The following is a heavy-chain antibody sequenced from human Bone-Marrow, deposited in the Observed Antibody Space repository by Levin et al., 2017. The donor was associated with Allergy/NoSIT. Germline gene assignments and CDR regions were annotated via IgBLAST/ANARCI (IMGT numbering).Heavy chain of an antibody. CDR2: IIPIPGTA. CDR1: GDTYSSYT. J-gene: IGHJ4*02. V-gene: IGHV1-69*13. Sequence: ASVKVSCKASGDTYSSYTISWVRQAPGQGLEWMGGIIPIPGTANYAQKFQGRVTVTADESTSTAYMELSSLRSEDTAMYYCARAYCSGGNCDNNLDYWGQGTLVIVSS. D-gene: IGHD2-15*01. CDR3: ARAYCSGGNCDNNLDY.